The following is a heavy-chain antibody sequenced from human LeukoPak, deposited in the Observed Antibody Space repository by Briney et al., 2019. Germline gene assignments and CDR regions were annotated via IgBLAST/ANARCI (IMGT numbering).Heavy chain of an antibody. CDR1: GDSVSSNTAA. J-gene: IGHJ4*02. V-gene: IGHV6-1*01. CDR3: AREQTGDQNFDY. CDR2: TYYRSKWYN. Sequence: SQTLSLTCAISGDSVSSNTAAWNWIRLSPSRGLEWLGRTYYRSKWYNNYAVSVKSRISINPDTSKNQFSLQLKSVTPEDTAVYYCAREQTGDQNFDYWGQGTLVTVSS. D-gene: IGHD7-27*01.